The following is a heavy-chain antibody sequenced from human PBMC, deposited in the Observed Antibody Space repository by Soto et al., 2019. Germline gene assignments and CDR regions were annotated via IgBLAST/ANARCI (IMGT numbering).Heavy chain of an antibody. Sequence: SETLSLTCTVSGGSICSSRDYWGWIRQPPGKGLEWIGNVYYGGSTYYNPSLKSRVTISVETSKSQFSLKLSSVTAADTAVYYCAGGDYYHSSGYYFYYYTMDVWGQGTTVTVSS. J-gene: IGHJ6*02. CDR3: AGGDYYHSSGYYFYYYTMDV. CDR2: VYYGGST. CDR1: GGSICSSRDY. D-gene: IGHD3-22*01. V-gene: IGHV4-39*01.